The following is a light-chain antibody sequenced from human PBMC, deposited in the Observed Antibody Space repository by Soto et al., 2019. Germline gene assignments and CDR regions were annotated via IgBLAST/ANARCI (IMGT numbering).Light chain of an antibody. J-gene: IGLJ1*01. V-gene: IGLV2-8*01. CDR2: EVS. CDR1: SSDVGSYNY. Sequence: QSVLTQPPSASGSPGQSVTISCSGTSSDVGSYNYVSWYQQHPGKAPKLMISEVSKRPSGVPDRFAGSKSGNTASLTVSGLQAEDEADYYCCSYAGSNNYVFGTGTKLTVL. CDR3: CSYAGSNNYV.